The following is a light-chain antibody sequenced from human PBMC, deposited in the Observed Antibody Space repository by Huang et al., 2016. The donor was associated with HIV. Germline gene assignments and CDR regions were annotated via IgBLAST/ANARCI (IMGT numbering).Light chain of an antibody. Sequence: DIQMTQSPSFLSASVGDRVTITCRASQSIDTFLNWYQPKPGRAPRLLIYATSSLQSEVPSRFTGGGSGTHFTLTINNLQPEDFATYYCQQSHTGPRTFGQGTKLEIK. CDR2: ATS. CDR1: QSIDTF. J-gene: IGKJ2*01. V-gene: IGKV1-39*01. CDR3: QQSHTGPRT.